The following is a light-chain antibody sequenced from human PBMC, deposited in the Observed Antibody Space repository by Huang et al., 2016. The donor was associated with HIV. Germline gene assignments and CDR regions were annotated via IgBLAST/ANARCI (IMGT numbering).Light chain of an antibody. J-gene: IGKJ2*01. Sequence: EIVLTQSPATLSLSPGDRATLSCRASQSVSSYFAWYQQTPGQAPRLLLYATSNRATGVPARFSGSGCGTGLTLTISSLEPEDFENYYYQQRNSWRPRYTFGQGTKVEI. CDR3: QQRNSWRPRYT. V-gene: IGKV3-11*01. CDR1: QSVSSY. CDR2: ATS.